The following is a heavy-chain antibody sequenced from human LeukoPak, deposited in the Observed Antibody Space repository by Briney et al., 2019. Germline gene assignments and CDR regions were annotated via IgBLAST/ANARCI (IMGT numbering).Heavy chain of an antibody. D-gene: IGHD3-22*01. J-gene: IGHJ4*02. CDR3: ARGGWNKFDY. CDR1: GGSISSSSYY. V-gene: IGHV4-39*07. CDR2: IYYSGST. Sequence: SETLSLTCTVSGGSISSSSYYWGWIRQPPGKGLEWIGSIYYSGSTYYNPSLKSRVTRSVDTSKNQFSLKLSSVTAADTAVYYCARGGWNKFDYWGQGTLVTVSS.